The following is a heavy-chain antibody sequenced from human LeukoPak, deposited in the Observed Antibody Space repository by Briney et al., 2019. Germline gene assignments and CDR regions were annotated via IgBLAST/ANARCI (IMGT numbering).Heavy chain of an antibody. CDR1: GGSFSGYY. Sequence: SETLSLTCAVYGGSFSGYYWSWIRQPPGKGLEWMGEINHSGSTNYNPSLQGRVTISVDTSKNQFSLKLSSVTAADTAVYYCARAFRLAAAGTWYFDLWGRGTLVTVSS. CDR2: INHSGST. J-gene: IGHJ2*01. CDR3: ARAFRLAAAGTWYFDL. V-gene: IGHV4-34*01. D-gene: IGHD6-13*01.